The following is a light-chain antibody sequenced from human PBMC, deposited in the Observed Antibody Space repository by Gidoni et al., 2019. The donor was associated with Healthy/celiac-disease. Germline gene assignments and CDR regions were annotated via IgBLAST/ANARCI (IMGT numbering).Light chain of an antibody. V-gene: IGKV1-27*01. J-gene: IGKJ3*01. CDR1: QGISNY. Sequence: DIQMTQSPSSLSASVGDRVTITCRASQGISNYLAWYQQKPGKVPKLLIYAASTLQSGVPSRFSGSGSGTDFTLTISSLQPEDVVTYYCQKYNSAPPGFTFGPGTKVDIK. CDR2: AAS. CDR3: QKYNSAPPGFT.